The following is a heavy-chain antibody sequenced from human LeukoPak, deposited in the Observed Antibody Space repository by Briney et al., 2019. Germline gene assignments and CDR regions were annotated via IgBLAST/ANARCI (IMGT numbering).Heavy chain of an antibody. D-gene: IGHD5-24*01. CDR2: MYSGGTT. V-gene: IGHV3-66*01. CDR1: GFTLSSYA. Sequence: GGSLRLSCAASGFTLSSYAMSWVRQTPGKGLEWVSVMYSGGTTYYADSVKGRFTISRDSSKNTVNLQMNSLRAEDTAVYYCARDRRDGYCLGHWGQGTLVTVSS. J-gene: IGHJ4*02. CDR3: ARDRRDGYCLGH.